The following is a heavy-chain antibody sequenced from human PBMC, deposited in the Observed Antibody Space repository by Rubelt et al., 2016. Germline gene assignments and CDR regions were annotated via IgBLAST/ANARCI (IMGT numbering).Heavy chain of an antibody. Sequence: QLQESGPGLVKPSGTLSLTCSVSGGSISSHYWSWIRQPPGEGLEWIGYVYYTGSTYYNQSLKSRVAMSVETSKNQVSLKLNLVTAADTAVYYCAKELCSGGNCYLGYWGQGTLVTVSS. CDR1: GGSISSHY. J-gene: IGHJ4*02. V-gene: IGHV4-59*11. D-gene: IGHD2-15*01. CDR2: VYYTGST. CDR3: AKELCSGGNCYLGY.